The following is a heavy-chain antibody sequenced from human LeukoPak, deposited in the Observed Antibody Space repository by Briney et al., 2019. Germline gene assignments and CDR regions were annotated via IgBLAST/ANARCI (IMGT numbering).Heavy chain of an antibody. V-gene: IGHV3-74*01. CDR3: VREVEVVPVTMGAYYYYYMDV. CDR2: INTDARRT. CDR1: GFTISNQW. J-gene: IGHJ6*03. Sequence: PGGSLRLSCAASGFTISNQWMHWVRQAPGKGLVWVSRINTDARRTDYAASVQGRFTISRDNAKNTLYLQMNSLRPDDTAVYYCVREVEVVPVTMGAYYYYYMDVRGKGTTVTVSS. D-gene: IGHD2-2*01.